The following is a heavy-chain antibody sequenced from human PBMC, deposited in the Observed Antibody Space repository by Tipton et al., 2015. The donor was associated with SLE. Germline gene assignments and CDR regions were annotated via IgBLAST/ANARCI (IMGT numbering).Heavy chain of an antibody. CDR2: IYPDDSDT. CDR1: GYSFSGYW. D-gene: IGHD3-22*01. J-gene: IGHJ5*02. CDR3: ARYMGDTLVKSWFDP. Sequence: QLVQSGAEVKKSGESLKISCGGSGYSFSGYWIGWVRQMPGKGLEWMGIIYPDDSDTRYSPSFQGQVTISADKSIRTAYLQWSSLKASDTGMYYCARYMGDTLVKSWFDPWGQGTLVTVSS. V-gene: IGHV5-51*03.